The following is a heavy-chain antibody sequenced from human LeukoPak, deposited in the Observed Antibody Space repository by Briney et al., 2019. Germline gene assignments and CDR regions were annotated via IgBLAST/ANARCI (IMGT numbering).Heavy chain of an antibody. CDR3: ARDTGKSGYSDY. CDR2: IYSSGII. D-gene: IGHD3-3*01. V-gene: IGHV4-4*07. CDR1: GGSISSYY. J-gene: IGHJ4*02. Sequence: SETLSLTCTVSGGSISSYYWSWIRQPAGKAPEWIGRIYSSGIINYNPSLKSRVTMSLDNSKNQLSLKLSYVTAADTAVYYCARDTGKSGYSDYWGQGTLVTVSS.